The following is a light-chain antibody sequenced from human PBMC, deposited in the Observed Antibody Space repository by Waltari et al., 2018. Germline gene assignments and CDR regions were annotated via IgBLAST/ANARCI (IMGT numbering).Light chain of an antibody. CDR2: YDS. Sequence: SYVMSQPPSVSVAPGETARITCAGDNIDGKSVHWYQQTPGQAPVVVIYYDSDRPSGIPERFSGSNSGDTATLTITSVEAGDEADYSCQVWETTSGHPTAVFGGGTKLTVL. J-gene: IGLJ2*01. V-gene: IGLV3-21*01. CDR3: QVWETTSGHPTAV. CDR1: NIDGKS.